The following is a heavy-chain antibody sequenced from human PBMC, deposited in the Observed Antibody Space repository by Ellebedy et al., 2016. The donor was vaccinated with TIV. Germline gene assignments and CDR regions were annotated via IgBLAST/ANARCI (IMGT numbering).Heavy chain of an antibody. CDR2: IIPIFGTA. CDR3: ARAVGDSSGYYHTHFDY. D-gene: IGHD3-22*01. CDR1: GGTFSSYA. J-gene: IGHJ4*03. V-gene: IGHV1-69*13. Sequence: AASVKVSCKASGGTFSSYAISWVRQAPGQGLEWMGGIIPIFGTANYAQKFQGRVTITADESTSTAYMELSSLRSEDTAVYYCARAVGDSSGYYHTHFDYWGQGTMVTVSS.